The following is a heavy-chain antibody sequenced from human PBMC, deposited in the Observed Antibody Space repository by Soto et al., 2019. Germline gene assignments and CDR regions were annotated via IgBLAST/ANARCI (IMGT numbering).Heavy chain of an antibody. CDR2: ISGSGGST. J-gene: IGHJ5*02. CDR3: AKDYSGGYGFWWFDP. CDR1: GFTFSSYA. D-gene: IGHD5-12*01. V-gene: IGHV3-23*01. Sequence: QSGGSLRLSCAASGFTFSSYAMSWVRQAPGKGLEWVSAISGSGGSTYYADSVKGRFTISRDNSKNTLYLQMNSLRAEDTAVYYCAKDYSGGYGFWWFDPWGQGTLVTVSS.